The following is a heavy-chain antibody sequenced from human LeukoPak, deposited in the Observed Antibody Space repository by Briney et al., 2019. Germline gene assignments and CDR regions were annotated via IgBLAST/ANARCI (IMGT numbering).Heavy chain of an antibody. V-gene: IGHV4-34*01. CDR3: ARVPHNKDYGDYFYSGKTYYFDY. Sequence: SETLSLTCAVYGGSFSGYYWSWIRQPPGKGLEWIGEINHSGSTNYNPSLKSRVTISVDTSKNQFSLKLSSVTAADTAVYYCARVPHNKDYGDYFYSGKTYYFDYWGQGTLVTVSS. CDR2: INHSGST. J-gene: IGHJ4*02. D-gene: IGHD4-17*01. CDR1: GGSFSGYY.